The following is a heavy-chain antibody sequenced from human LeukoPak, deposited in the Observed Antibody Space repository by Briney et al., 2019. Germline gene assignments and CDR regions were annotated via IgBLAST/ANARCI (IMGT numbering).Heavy chain of an antibody. Sequence: PGGSLRLSCAASGFTFSTYNMNWVRQAPGKGLEWVSSIHVSGYADYADSVKGRFTTSRDDSKNTLYLQMNSLRVEDTAIYYCARDPNGNYVGAFDFWGQGTLVTVSS. D-gene: IGHD4-17*01. CDR2: IHVSGYA. CDR1: GFTFSTYN. J-gene: IGHJ3*01. V-gene: IGHV3-23*01. CDR3: ARDPNGNYVGAFDF.